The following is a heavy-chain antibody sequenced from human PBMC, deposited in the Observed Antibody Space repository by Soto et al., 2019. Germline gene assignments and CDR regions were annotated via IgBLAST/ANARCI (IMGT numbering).Heavy chain of an antibody. Sequence: SETLSLTCAVYGRSFSVYYSRWIRPPPGKGLEWIGEINHSGSTTYHPSLKRRVTISVDTSKNQSSLKLSSVSITVTALYYFTTISIIPPCAMLFFPWGEGTQVTVSS. CDR1: GRSFSVYY. CDR2: INHSGST. CDR3: TTISIIPPCAMLFFP. V-gene: IGHV4-34*01. J-gene: IGHJ5*02. D-gene: IGHD3-22*01.